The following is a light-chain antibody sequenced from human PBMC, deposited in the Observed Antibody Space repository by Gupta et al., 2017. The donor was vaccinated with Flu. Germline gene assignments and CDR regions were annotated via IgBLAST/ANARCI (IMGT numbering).Light chain of an antibody. Sequence: SPGQTARIICSGDKLGDKFVSWYQQKPGQSPVLVIYQDSKRPSGIPERFFGSNSGNTATLTIRGTQAVDEADFYCLAWDSTTYVFGTGTKVTVL. CDR3: LAWDSTTYV. J-gene: IGLJ1*01. CDR1: KLGDKF. CDR2: QDS. V-gene: IGLV3-1*01.